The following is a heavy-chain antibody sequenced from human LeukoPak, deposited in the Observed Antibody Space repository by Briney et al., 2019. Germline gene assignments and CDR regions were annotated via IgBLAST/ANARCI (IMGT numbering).Heavy chain of an antibody. CDR2: IKQDGSEI. Sequence: GGSLRLSCAASGFTFSNYWMSWVRQAPGKELEWVANIKQDGSEIYYVDSVKGRFTISRDNAKNTLYLQMNSLRAEDTAVYYCARPLGERNYFDYWGQGTLVTVSS. V-gene: IGHV3-7*01. D-gene: IGHD3-16*01. J-gene: IGHJ4*02. CDR3: ARPLGERNYFDY. CDR1: GFTFSNYW.